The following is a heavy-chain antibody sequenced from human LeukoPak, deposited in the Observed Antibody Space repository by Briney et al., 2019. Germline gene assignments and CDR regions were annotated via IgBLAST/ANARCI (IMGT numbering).Heavy chain of an antibody. Sequence: GESLKISCKGSGYRFTNYWIGWVRQMPGKGLEWMGIIYPGDSETRYSPSFQGQVTISADKSITTAYLHWSSLKASDTAIYYYARALVYDSNGYYGDYWGQGALVTVSS. D-gene: IGHD3-22*01. CDR1: GYRFTNYW. J-gene: IGHJ4*02. CDR3: ARALVYDSNGYYGDY. V-gene: IGHV5-51*01. CDR2: IYPGDSET.